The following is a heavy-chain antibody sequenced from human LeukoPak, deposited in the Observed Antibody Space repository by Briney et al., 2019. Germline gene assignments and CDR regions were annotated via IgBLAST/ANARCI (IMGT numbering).Heavy chain of an antibody. Sequence: GASVKVSCKASGGTFSSYAISWVRQAPGQGLEWMGGIIPIFGTANYAEKFQGRVTITADESTSTAYMELSGLRSGDTAVYYCSRDPRHIVVVPAWGDWFDPWGQGTLVTVSS. V-gene: IGHV1-69*13. CDR1: GGTFSSYA. D-gene: IGHD2-2*01. J-gene: IGHJ5*02. CDR2: IIPIFGTA. CDR3: SRDPRHIVVVPAWGDWFDP.